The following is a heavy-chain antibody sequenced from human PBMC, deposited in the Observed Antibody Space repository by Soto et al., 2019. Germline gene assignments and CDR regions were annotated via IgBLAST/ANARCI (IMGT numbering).Heavy chain of an antibody. CDR1: GGSISSGGYY. CDR2: IYYSGTT. CDR3: AREGGIGGATAADY. D-gene: IGHD1-26*01. J-gene: IGHJ4*02. V-gene: IGHV4-31*03. Sequence: QVQLQESGPGLVKPSQTLSLTCTVSGGSISSGGYYWSWIRQHPGKGLEWIGYIYYSGTTYYNPSLKCRFTRSVDTSKNQFSLKLSSVTAADTAVYYCAREGGIGGATAADYWGQGTLVTVSS.